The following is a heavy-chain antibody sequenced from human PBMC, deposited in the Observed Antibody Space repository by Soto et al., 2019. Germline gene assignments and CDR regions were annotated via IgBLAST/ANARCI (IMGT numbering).Heavy chain of an antibody. V-gene: IGHV3-15*01. CDR2: IKSNIDGGTA. CDR3: STVGAPAY. J-gene: IGHJ4*01. Sequence: GGSLRLSCEGSGFTFSNVWFSWVRQAPGKGLEWAGRIKSNIDGGTADFAAPVKDRFTISRVDSENTLYLHMNSLKTEDTALYFCSTVGAPAYWGQGTLVTVSS. D-gene: IGHD1-26*01. CDR1: GFTFSNVW.